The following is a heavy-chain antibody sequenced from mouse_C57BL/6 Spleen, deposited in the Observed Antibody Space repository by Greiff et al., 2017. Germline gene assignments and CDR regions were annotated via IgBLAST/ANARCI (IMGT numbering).Heavy chain of an antibody. CDR1: GYTFTSYW. CDR2: INPSNGGT. CDR3: ARWRYYDQAWFAY. Sequence: VQLQQSGTELVKPGASVKLSCKASGYTFTSYWMHWVKQRPGQGLEWIGNINPSNGGTNYNEKFKSKATLTVDKSSSTAYMQLSSLTSEDSAVYYCARWRYYDQAWFAYWGQGTLVTVSA. D-gene: IGHD2-4*01. J-gene: IGHJ3*01. V-gene: IGHV1-53*01.